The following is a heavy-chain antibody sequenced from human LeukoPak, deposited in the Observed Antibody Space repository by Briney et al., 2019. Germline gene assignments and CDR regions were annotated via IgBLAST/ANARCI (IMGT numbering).Heavy chain of an antibody. D-gene: IGHD3-16*01. Sequence: ASVKVSCKASGYTFTGYFLHWVRQAPGQGLEWMGWINPDSGGTNYAQKFQGRVTMTRDTSIATAYMEVSWLSSDDTAAYFCARDLGGNSDYWGQGTLVTVSP. CDR2: INPDSGGT. J-gene: IGHJ4*02. CDR3: ARDLGGNSDY. CDR1: GYTFTGYF. V-gene: IGHV1-2*02.